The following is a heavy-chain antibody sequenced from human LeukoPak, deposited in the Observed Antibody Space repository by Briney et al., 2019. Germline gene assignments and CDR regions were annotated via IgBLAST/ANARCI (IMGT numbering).Heavy chain of an antibody. CDR1: GYTFTSYG. Sequence: ASVKVSCKASGYTFTSYGISWVRQAPGQGLEWMGWISAYNGNTNYAQKLQGRVTMTTDTSTSTAYMELRSLRSDDTAVYYCARPPSISYYDFWSGYSTLDYWGQGTLVTVSS. CDR3: ARPPSISYYDFWSGYSTLDY. V-gene: IGHV1-18*01. D-gene: IGHD3-3*01. CDR2: ISAYNGNT. J-gene: IGHJ4*02.